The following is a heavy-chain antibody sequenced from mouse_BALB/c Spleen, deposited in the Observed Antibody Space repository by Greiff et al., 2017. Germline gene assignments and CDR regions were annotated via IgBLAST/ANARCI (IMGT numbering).Heavy chain of an antibody. Sequence: VQLQQPGAELVRPGASVKLSCKASGYTFTSYWINWVKQRPGQGLEWIGNIYPSDSYTNYNQKFKDKATLTVDKSSSTAYMQLSSPTSEDSAVYYCTRSMGRYFDYWGQGTTLTVSS. V-gene: IGHV1-69*02. CDR1: GYTFTSYW. CDR3: TRSMGRYFDY. J-gene: IGHJ2*01. CDR2: IYPSDSYT. D-gene: IGHD4-1*01.